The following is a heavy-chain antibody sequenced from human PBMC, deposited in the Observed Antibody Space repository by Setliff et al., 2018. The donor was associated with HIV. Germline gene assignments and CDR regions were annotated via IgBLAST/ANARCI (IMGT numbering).Heavy chain of an antibody. CDR2: IYPGDSDT. CDR3: AKTGGLRNMDV. V-gene: IGHV5-51*01. Sequence: GESLKISCQASGFTFSNYWIGWVRQMPGKGLEWMGIIYPGDSDTKYSPSFQGQVTMSADKSNNTAYLQWSSLKTSDSAIYYCAKTGGLRNMDVWGKGTTVTVSS. CDR1: GFTFSNYW. D-gene: IGHD3-10*01. J-gene: IGHJ6*03.